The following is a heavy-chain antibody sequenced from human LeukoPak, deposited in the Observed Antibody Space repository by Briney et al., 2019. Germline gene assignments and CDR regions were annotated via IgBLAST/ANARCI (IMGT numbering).Heavy chain of an antibody. J-gene: IGHJ5*02. V-gene: IGHV1-2*02. CDR2: INPNSGGT. D-gene: IGHD1-26*01. CDR3: ARAGDSGSLA. Sequence: ASVKVSCKASGYXFTGYYMHWVRQAPGQGLEWMGWINPNSGGTNYAQDFHGRVTMTRDTSISTAYMELSRLRSDDTAVYYCARAGDSGSLAWGQGTLVTVSS. CDR1: GYXFTGYY.